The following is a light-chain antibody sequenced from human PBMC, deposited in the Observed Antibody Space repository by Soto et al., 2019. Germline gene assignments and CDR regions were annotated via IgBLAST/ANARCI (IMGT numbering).Light chain of an antibody. CDR1: QSVDIN. V-gene: IGKV3-15*01. CDR3: QQYNNWPPIT. Sequence: EIVLTQSPSTLSVSPGERVTLSCRASQSVDINLAWYQQKPGQAPRLLIYGASTRATDMSGTFSGRGSGTEFTLTISSLQSEDFAVYYCQQYNNWPPITFGQGTRLEIK. J-gene: IGKJ5*01. CDR2: GAS.